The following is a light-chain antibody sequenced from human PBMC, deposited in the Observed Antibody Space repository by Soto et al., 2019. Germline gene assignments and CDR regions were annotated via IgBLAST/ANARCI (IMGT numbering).Light chain of an antibody. J-gene: IGKJ5*01. CDR2: AAF. CDR1: QGISSA. V-gene: IGKV1-13*02. Sequence: AIQVTQSPSSLSASVGDTVTITCRASQGISSAFAWYQQKPGKVPRLLIYAAFNLQSGVPSRFSGSGSGTDFTLTISRLQPEDFATYYCQQLETYPLTFGQGTRLEVK. CDR3: QQLETYPLT.